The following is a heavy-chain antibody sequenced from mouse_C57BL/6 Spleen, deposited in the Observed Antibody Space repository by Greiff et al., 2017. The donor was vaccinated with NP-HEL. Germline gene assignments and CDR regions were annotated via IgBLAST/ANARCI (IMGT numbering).Heavy chain of an antibody. D-gene: IGHD2-3*01. CDR1: GFTFSSYA. V-gene: IGHV5-4*03. CDR3: ARAGGDGYPFDY. CDR2: ISAGGSYT. J-gene: IGHJ2*01. Sequence: EVKLVESGGGLVKPGGSLKLSCAASGFTFSSYAMSWVRQTPEKRLEWVATISAGGSYTYYPDNVKGRFTITRDNAKNNLYLQMSHLKSEDTAMYYCARAGGDGYPFDYWGQGTTLTVSS.